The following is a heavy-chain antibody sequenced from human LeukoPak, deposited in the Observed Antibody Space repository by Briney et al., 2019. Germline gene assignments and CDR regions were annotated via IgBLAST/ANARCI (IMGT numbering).Heavy chain of an antibody. J-gene: IGHJ4*02. Sequence: GGSLRLSCTASGFTFGGYAMSWVRQAPGKGLEWVAGISDSGGRTNYADSVKGRFTISRDNPKNTLYLQMNSVRAEDTAVYFCAKRGVVIRVILVGFHKEAYYFDSWGQGALVTVSS. V-gene: IGHV3-23*01. CDR3: AKRGVVIRVILVGFHKEAYYFDS. CDR1: GFTFGGYA. D-gene: IGHD3-22*01. CDR2: ISDSGGRT.